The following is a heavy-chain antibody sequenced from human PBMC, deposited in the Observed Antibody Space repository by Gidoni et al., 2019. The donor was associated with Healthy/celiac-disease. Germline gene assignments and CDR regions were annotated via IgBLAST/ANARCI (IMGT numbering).Heavy chain of an antibody. CDR1: GYTFTGHY. J-gene: IGHJ4*02. Sequence: QVQLVQSGAEVKKPGASVKVYCKSSGYTFTGHYMHWVRQAPGQGLEWMGWINPNSGGTNYAQKFQGWVTMTRDTSISTAYMELSRLRSDDTAVYYCARDRRGITFGGVIVEYYFDYWGQGTLVTVSS. V-gene: IGHV1-2*04. D-gene: IGHD3-16*02. CDR2: INPNSGGT. CDR3: ARDRRGITFGGVIVEYYFDY.